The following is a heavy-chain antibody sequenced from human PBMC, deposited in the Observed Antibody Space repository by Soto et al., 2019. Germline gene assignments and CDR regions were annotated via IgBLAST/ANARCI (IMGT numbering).Heavy chain of an antibody. CDR1: GFSVSDSY. J-gene: IGHJ4*02. V-gene: IGHV3-53*01. CDR2: IYSGGST. Sequence: PGGSLRLSCAASGFSVSDSYMSWVRQAPGRGLEWVSVIYSGGSTYYLASVRGRFTISRDNSRNTLHLQMDSLRDEDTALYYCARTINDDSGFYPYYFDSWGQGTLVTVSS. CDR3: ARTINDDSGFYPYYFDS. D-gene: IGHD3-22*01.